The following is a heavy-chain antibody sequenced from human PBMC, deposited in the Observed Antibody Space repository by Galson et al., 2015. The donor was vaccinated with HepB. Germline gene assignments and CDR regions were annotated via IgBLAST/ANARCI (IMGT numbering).Heavy chain of an antibody. CDR3: TTTRGGLFDLYFDN. CDR2: AAAKTDRGTT. Sequence: SLRLSCAASGFTFKKTWMAWVRQAPGKGLEWVGRAAAKTDRGTTDYAAPVKDRFIISRDDSKDMLYLQLNGLTSDDTAVYFCTTTRGGLFDLYFDNWGRGTLVTVSS. V-gene: IGHV3-15*04. D-gene: IGHD5/OR15-5a*01. CDR1: GFTFKKTW. J-gene: IGHJ4*01.